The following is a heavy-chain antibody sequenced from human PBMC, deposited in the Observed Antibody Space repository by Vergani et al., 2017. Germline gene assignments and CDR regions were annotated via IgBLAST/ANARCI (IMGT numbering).Heavy chain of an antibody. J-gene: IGHJ3*02. CDR2: IFPIFGTA. V-gene: IGHV1-69*12. Sequence: VLLEQSGAEVKKPGSSVKVSCKASGGTLSTYGISWVRQAPGQGPEWMGVIFPIFGTANYAQKFQGRVTITADESTSTAYMELSSLRSEDTAVYYCATTGGIVGATRAFDIWGQGTMVTVSS. D-gene: IGHD1-26*01. CDR1: GGTLSTYG. CDR3: ATTGGIVGATRAFDI.